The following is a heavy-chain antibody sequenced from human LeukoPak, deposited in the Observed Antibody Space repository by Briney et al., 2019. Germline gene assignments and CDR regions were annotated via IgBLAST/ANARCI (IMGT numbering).Heavy chain of an antibody. D-gene: IGHD5-12*01. CDR2: ISYDGSNK. CDR3: ARDASPSAVATLAN. V-gene: IGHV3-30*03. Sequence: PGRSLRLSCAASGFTFSSYGMHWVRQAPGKGLEWVAVISYDGSNKYYADSVKGRFTTSRDNSKNTPYLQMNSLRAEDTAVYYCARDASPSAVATLANWGQGTLVTVSS. CDR1: GFTFSSYG. J-gene: IGHJ4*02.